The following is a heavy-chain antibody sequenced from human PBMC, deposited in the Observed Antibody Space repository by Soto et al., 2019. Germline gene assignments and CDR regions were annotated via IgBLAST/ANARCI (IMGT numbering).Heavy chain of an antibody. CDR2: ISYDGSNK. Sequence: QVQLVESGGGVVQPGRSLRLSCAASGFTFSSYAMHWVRQAPGKGLEWVAVISYDGSNKYYADSVKGRFTISRDNSKNTLYLQMNSLRAEDTAVYYCASLIYGTLSWFDPWGQGTLVTVSS. J-gene: IGHJ5*02. V-gene: IGHV3-30-3*01. D-gene: IGHD1-26*01. CDR3: ASLIYGTLSWFDP. CDR1: GFTFSSYA.